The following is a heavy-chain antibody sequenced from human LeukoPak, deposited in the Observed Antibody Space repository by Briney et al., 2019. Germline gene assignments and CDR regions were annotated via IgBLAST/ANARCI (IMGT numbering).Heavy chain of an antibody. V-gene: IGHV3-48*03. CDR1: GFTFTNFE. CDR3: ARAGPPAFDP. Sequence: GGSSRLSCAASGFTFTNFEMNWVRQAPGKGLEWVSYISYSGSTTSYADSVMSRFTISRDNAKNSLYLQMNSLRAEDTAVYYCARAGPPAFDPWGQGTLVTVSS. CDR2: ISYSGSTT. J-gene: IGHJ5*02.